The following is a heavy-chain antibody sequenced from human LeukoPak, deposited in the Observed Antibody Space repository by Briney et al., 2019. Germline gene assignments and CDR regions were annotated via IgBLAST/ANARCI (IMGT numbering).Heavy chain of an antibody. CDR2: IKQDGSET. D-gene: IGHD3-3*01. CDR1: GFTFGNCW. CDR3: ARDFWGAYRVDYFDY. J-gene: IGHJ4*02. Sequence: WGALRLFCAAPGFTFGNCWVSWVPGPPGEGRGWVANIKQDGSETYYVDSVRGRFTISRDNAKKSLYLQMNSLRAEDTAIYYCARDFWGAYRVDYFDYWGQGTLVTVSS. V-gene: IGHV3-7*01.